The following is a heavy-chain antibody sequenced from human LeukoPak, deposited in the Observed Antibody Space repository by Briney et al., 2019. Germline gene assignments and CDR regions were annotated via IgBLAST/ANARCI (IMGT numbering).Heavy chain of an antibody. D-gene: IGHD3-16*02. CDR2: VRNKGDGGTT. V-gene: IGHV3-49*03. CDR3: ARGGYQFEH. Sequence: GGSLRLSCTASGFTFGNYAMSWFRQAPGKGLEWIGSVRNKGDGGTTEYAASVKGRFIISRDDSKSIAYLQMDSLKTEDTAVYYCARGGYQFEHWGQGTLVTASS. J-gene: IGHJ1*01. CDR1: GFTFGNYA.